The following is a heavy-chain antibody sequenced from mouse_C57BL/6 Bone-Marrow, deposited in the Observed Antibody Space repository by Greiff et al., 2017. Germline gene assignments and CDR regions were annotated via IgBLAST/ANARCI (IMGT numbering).Heavy chain of an antibody. Sequence: VQLQQSGAELVRPGASVKLSCTASGFNIKDDYMHWVKQRPEQGLEWIGWIDPENGDTEYASKFQGKATITADTSSNTAYLQRSSLTSEDTAVYYCTRSYFDYWGQGTTPTVSS. V-gene: IGHV14-4*01. CDR3: TRSYFDY. J-gene: IGHJ2*01. CDR2: IDPENGDT. CDR1: GFNIKDDY.